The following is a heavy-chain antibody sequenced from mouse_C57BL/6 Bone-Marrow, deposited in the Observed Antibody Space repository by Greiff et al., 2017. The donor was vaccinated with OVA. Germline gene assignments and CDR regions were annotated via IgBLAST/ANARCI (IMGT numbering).Heavy chain of an antibody. V-gene: IGHV1-15*01. D-gene: IGHD1-1*01. CDR1: GYTFTDYE. CDR2: IDPETGGT. J-gene: IGHJ4*01. Sequence: QVQLQQSGAELVRPGASVTLSCKASGYTFTDYEMHWVKQTPVHGLEWIGAIDPETGGTAYNQKFKGKAILTADKSSSTAYMELRSLTSDDSAVYYCTRSGIYYYGSSYDYYAMDYWSQGTSGTVSS. CDR3: TRSGIYYYGSSYDYYAMDY.